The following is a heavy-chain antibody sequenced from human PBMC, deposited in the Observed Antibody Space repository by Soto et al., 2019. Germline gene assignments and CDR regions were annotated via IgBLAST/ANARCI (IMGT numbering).Heavy chain of an antibody. CDR3: ARLYHYDSSGYYDY. Sequence: VASVKVSCKASGNSFTTYYMHWVRQAPGQGLEWMGIINPSGGRTAYAQKFQGRVTMTRDTSTSTFHMELSSLTSEDTAVYYCARLYHYDSSGYYDYWGQGTLVTVSS. V-gene: IGHV1-46*01. J-gene: IGHJ4*02. CDR1: GNSFTTYY. D-gene: IGHD3-22*01. CDR2: INPSGGRT.